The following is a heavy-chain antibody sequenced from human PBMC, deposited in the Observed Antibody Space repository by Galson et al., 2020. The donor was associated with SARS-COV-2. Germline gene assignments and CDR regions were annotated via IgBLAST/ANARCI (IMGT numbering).Heavy chain of an antibody. Sequence: SGPTLVKPTQTLTLTCTFSGFSLSTSGMCVSWIRQPPGKALEWLARIDWDDDKYYSTSLKTRLTISKDTSKNQVVLTMTNMDPVDTATYYCARTQWLVEPSGGFDYWGQGTLVTVSS. CDR2: IDWDDDK. CDR1: GFSLSTSGMC. V-gene: IGHV2-70*11. D-gene: IGHD6-19*01. J-gene: IGHJ4*02. CDR3: ARTQWLVEPSGGFDY.